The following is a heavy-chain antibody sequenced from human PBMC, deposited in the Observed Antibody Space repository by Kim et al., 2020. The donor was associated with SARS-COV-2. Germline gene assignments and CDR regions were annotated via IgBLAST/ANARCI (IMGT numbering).Heavy chain of an antibody. CDR3: ASSIYYYYYMDV. J-gene: IGHJ6*03. Sequence: SETLSLTCAVYGGSVSGNSWSWIRQPPGKGLEWIGEVTHSGSTNYNPSLKSRVTISVDTSKKQFSLKLSSVTAADTAIYYCASSIYYYYYMDVWGEGTTVIVSS. CDR1: GGSVSGNS. CDR2: VTHSGST. V-gene: IGHV4-34*01.